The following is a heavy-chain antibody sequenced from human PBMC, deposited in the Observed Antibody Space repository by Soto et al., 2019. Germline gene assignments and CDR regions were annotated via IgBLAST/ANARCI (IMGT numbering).Heavy chain of an antibody. D-gene: IGHD6-19*01. CDR3: ARSSYSSGWYGRDY. CDR1: GGSFSGYY. Sequence: QVQLQQWGAGLLKPSETLSLTCAVYGGSFSGYYWSWIRQPPGKGLEWIGDINHSGSTNYNPSFNRQVTTSVDTSTNQFSQKLSSVTAADTAVYYCARSSYSSGWYGRDYWGQGTLVTVSS. CDR2: INHSGST. V-gene: IGHV4-34*01. J-gene: IGHJ4*02.